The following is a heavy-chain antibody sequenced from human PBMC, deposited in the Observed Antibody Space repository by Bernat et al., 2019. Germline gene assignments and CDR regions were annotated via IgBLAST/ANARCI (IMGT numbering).Heavy chain of an antibody. J-gene: IGHJ6*02. CDR2: ISFHGTNK. Sequence: QVQLVESGGSVVQPGGSLRLSCAASGFTFSDYGMHWVRQAPGLGLEWVAFISFHGTNKYHADSVKGRFTISRDKPKNALYLQMDSLRAEDTAVYYCARDLFVSYYYYGMDVWGQGTTVTVSS. V-gene: IGHV3-30-3*01. CDR1: GFTFSDYG. CDR3: ARDLFVSYYYYGMDV. D-gene: IGHD5/OR15-5a*01.